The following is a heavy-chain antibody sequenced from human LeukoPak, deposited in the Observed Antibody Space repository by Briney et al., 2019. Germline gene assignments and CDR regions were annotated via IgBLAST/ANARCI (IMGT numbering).Heavy chain of an antibody. CDR1: GDSVSINTDA. J-gene: IGHJ4*02. CDR2: TYYRSRWYN. V-gene: IGHV6-1*01. D-gene: IGHD1-1*01. Sequence: SQTLSLTRDISGDSVSINTDAWHWIRQSPSRGLEWLGRTYYRSRWYNDYAISVQGRITINPDTSKNQFSLQLNLVTHEATALYFGARGAQKSHWLWGPGNLVTVSS. CDR3: ARGAQKSHWL.